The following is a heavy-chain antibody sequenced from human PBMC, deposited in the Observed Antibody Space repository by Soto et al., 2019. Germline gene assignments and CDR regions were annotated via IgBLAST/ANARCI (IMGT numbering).Heavy chain of an antibody. CDR1: GFTFSSYA. D-gene: IGHD3-9*01. Sequence: GGSLRLSCAASGFTFSSYAMSWVRQAPGKGLEWVSAISGSGGSAYYADSVKGRFTISRDNSKNTLHLQMNSLRAEDTAVYYCAKNILTGYYYFDYWGQGTLVTVSS. V-gene: IGHV3-23*01. CDR3: AKNILTGYYYFDY. J-gene: IGHJ4*02. CDR2: ISGSGGSA.